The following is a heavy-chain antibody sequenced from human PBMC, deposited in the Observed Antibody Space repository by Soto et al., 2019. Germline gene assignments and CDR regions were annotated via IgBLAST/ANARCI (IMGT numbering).Heavy chain of an antibody. CDR3: AREEEAFPTFYFYYYMEV. Sequence: PGGSLRLSCAASGFTFSSYWMSWVRQAPGKGLEWVANIKQDGSEKYYVDTVKGRITISRDNAKNSLYLQMNSLRAEDTAVYYCAREEEAFPTFYFYYYMEVWGKGTTVTASS. V-gene: IGHV3-7*01. J-gene: IGHJ6*03. CDR2: IKQDGSEK. CDR1: GFTFSSYW. D-gene: IGHD2-21*01.